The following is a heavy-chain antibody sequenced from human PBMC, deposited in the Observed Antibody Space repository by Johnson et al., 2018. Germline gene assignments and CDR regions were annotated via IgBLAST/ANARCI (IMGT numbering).Heavy chain of an antibody. CDR2: IRWNSGSI. CDR1: GFTFDDYA. V-gene: IGHV3-9*01. Sequence: VQLGQSGGGLVQPGRTLRPPCAASGFTFDDYALHWVRQAPGKGLEWVSGIRWNSGSIGYAASVKGRFPISRDNAKKSLYLQITSLRAEDTAVYYCARREGSNGYYDAFDMWGQGTMVTVSS. D-gene: IGHD3-22*01. J-gene: IGHJ3*02. CDR3: ARREGSNGYYDAFDM.